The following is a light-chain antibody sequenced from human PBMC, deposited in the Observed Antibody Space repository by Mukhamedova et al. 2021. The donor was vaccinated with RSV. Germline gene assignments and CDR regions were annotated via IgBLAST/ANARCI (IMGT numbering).Light chain of an antibody. CDR2: DAS. J-gene: IGKJ4*01. Sequence: ATLSCRASQTISNNYLAWYLQKPGQAPRLVIYDASSTATDIPDRFSGSVSGTDFNLTIRRLEPEDFAVYYCQQYANSPLTFGGG. CDR3: QQYANSPLT. CDR1: QTISNNY. V-gene: IGKV3-20*01.